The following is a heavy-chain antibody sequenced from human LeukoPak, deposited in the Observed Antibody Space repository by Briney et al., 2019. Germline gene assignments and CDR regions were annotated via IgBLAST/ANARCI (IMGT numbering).Heavy chain of an antibody. CDR1: GYTFTSYD. CDR3: ARGVGGRTYYDFWRPDNWFDP. V-gene: IGHV1-8*01. D-gene: IGHD3-3*01. CDR2: MNPNSGKT. J-gene: IGHJ5*02. Sequence: GASVKVSCKASGYTFTSYDINWVRQATGQGLEWMGWMNPNSGKTGYAQKFQGRVTMTRNTSISTAYMELSSLRSEDAAVYYCARGVGGRTYYDFWRPDNWFDPWGQGTLVTVSS.